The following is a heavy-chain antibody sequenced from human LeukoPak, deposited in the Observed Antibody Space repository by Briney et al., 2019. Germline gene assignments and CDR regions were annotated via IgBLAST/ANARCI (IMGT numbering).Heavy chain of an antibody. CDR3: STEYYYASSGFY. J-gene: IGHJ4*02. CDR1: GFTVSSNY. V-gene: IGHV3-53*01. CDR2: IYSGGST. Sequence: GGSLRLSCAASGFTVSSNYMSWVRQAPGKGLEWVSVIYSGGSTYYADSVKGRFTISRDNSKNTLYLQMNSLKTEDTAVYFCSTEYYYASSGFYWGQGTLVTVSS. D-gene: IGHD3-22*01.